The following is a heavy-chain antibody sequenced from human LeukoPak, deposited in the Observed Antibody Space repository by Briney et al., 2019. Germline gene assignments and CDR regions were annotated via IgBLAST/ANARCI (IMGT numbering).Heavy chain of an antibody. J-gene: IGHJ4*02. CDR3: ARDPTGLVGPTDY. D-gene: IGHD1-26*01. CDR1: GYTFTSYY. Sequence: ASVKVSCKASGYTFTSYYMHWVRQAPGQGLEWLGWISAYKGNTNYAQNLQGRATMTTDTSTSTAYMELRSLRSDDTAVYYCARDPTGLVGPTDYWGQGTLVTVSS. V-gene: IGHV1-18*04. CDR2: ISAYKGNT.